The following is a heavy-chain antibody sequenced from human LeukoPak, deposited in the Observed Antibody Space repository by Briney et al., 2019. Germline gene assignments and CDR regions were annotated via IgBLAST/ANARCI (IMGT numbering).Heavy chain of an antibody. CDR2: IIPIFGTA. Sequence: ASVKVSCKASGGTFSSYAISWVRQAPGQGLEWMGGIIPIFGTANYAQKFQGRVTITADKSTSTAYMELSSLRSEDTAVYYCASAYYDILGGHFDYWGQGTLVTVSS. CDR3: ASAYYDILGGHFDY. V-gene: IGHV1-69*06. J-gene: IGHJ4*02. CDR1: GGTFSSYA. D-gene: IGHD3-9*01.